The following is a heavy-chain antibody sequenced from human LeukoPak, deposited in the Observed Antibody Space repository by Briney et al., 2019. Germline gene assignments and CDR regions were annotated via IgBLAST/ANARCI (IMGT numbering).Heavy chain of an antibody. CDR3: ARRAGEYSHPYDY. CDR1: GFTVSSNS. D-gene: IGHD4-17*01. V-gene: IGHV3-53*01. J-gene: IGHJ4*02. CDR2: IFSGGNT. Sequence: GGSLRLSCAASGFTVSSNSMSGVRQAPGKGLEWVSFIFSGGNTHYLDSVKGRFTISRDNSKNTLYLQMNSLRADDTAVYYCARRAGEYSHPYDYWGQGTLVTVSS.